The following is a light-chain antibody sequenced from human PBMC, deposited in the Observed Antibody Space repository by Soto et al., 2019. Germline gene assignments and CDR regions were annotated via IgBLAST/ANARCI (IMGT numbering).Light chain of an antibody. CDR1: QSVASN. CDR2: AAS. V-gene: IGKV3-15*01. J-gene: IGKJ1*01. CDR3: QQYYHWPRT. Sequence: EMAVTQSPATLSLSPGDRATLSCRASQSVASNLAWFQQKPGQTPRLLSYAASTRATGIPARFSGSGSGTEFNLTITSLKSEDFAVYYCQQYYHWPRTFGQGTKVDIK.